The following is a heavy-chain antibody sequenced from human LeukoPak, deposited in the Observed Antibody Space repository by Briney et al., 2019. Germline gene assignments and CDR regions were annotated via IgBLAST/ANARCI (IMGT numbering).Heavy chain of an antibody. Sequence: GGSLRLSCAASGFTFSSYWMHWVRQAPGKGLVWVSRINSDESSTSYADSVKGRFTISRDNAKNTLYLQMNSLRAEDTAVYYCARDDGDLYYYGMDVWGQGTTVTVSS. CDR1: GFTFSSYW. CDR2: INSDESST. V-gene: IGHV3-74*01. J-gene: IGHJ6*02. CDR3: ARDDGDLYYYGMDV. D-gene: IGHD4-17*01.